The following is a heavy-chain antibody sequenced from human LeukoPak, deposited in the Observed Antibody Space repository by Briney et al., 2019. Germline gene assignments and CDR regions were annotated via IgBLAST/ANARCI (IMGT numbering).Heavy chain of an antibody. J-gene: IGHJ4*02. V-gene: IGHV3-33*01. CDR3: ARALYCSGGSCYSGGMVY. CDR1: GFTFSSYG. Sequence: AGGSLRLSCAASGFTFSSYGMHWVRQAPGEGLEWVAVIWYDGSNKYYADSVKGRFTISRDNSKNTLYLQMNSLRAEDTAVYYCARALYCSGGSCYSGGMVYWGQGTLVTVSS. D-gene: IGHD2-15*01. CDR2: IWYDGSNK.